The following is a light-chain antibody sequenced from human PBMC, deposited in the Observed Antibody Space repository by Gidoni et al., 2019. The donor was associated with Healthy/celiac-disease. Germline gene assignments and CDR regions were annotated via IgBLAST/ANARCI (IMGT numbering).Light chain of an antibody. Sequence: SYELTQPLSVSVSPGQTASITCSGGKLGDKYACWYQQKPGQSPVLVIYQDSKRPSGIPERFSGSNSGNTATLTISGTQAMDEADYYCQAWDSSTEVVFGGGTKLTVL. J-gene: IGLJ2*01. CDR1: KLGDKY. V-gene: IGLV3-1*01. CDR3: QAWDSSTEVV. CDR2: QDS.